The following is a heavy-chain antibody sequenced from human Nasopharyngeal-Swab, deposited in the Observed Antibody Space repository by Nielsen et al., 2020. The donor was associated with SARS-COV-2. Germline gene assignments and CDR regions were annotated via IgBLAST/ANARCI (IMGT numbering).Heavy chain of an antibody. V-gene: IGHV3-30*04. CDR3: ARDMDCSGGSCSSNYYYYGMDV. CDR2: ISYDGSNK. D-gene: IGHD2-15*01. CDR1: GFTFSSYA. J-gene: IGHJ6*02. Sequence: GGSLRLSCAASGFTFSSYAMHWVRQAPGKGLEWVAVISYDGSNKYCADSVKGRFTISRDNSKNTLYLQMNSLRAEDTAVYYCARDMDCSGGSCSSNYYYYGMDVWGQGTTVTVSS.